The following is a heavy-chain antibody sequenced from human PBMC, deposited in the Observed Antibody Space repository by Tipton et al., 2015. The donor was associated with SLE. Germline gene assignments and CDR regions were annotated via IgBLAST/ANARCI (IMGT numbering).Heavy chain of an antibody. Sequence: SLRLSCAASGFMFDDYAMHWVRQAPGKGLEWVSLISGDGGSTYYADSVKGRFTISRDNSKSSLYLQMNRLRTEDTALYYCAKLTTSSGAFWGQGTLVTVSS. CDR1: GFMFDDYA. J-gene: IGHJ4*02. V-gene: IGHV3-43*02. CDR3: AKLTTSSGAF. D-gene: IGHD3-10*01. CDR2: ISGDGGST.